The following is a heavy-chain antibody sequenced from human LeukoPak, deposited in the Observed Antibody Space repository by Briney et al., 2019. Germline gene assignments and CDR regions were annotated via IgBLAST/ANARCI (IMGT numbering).Heavy chain of an antibody. CDR3: ARPLGITGTTPFDY. Sequence: PGGSLRLSCAASGFNFNDSGMSWVRQAPGKGLEWVSGINWNGRSRGYADSLKGRFTISRDNAKNSLYLQMNSLRAEDTALYYCARPLGITGTTPFDYWGQGTLVTVSS. D-gene: IGHD1-7*01. V-gene: IGHV3-20*04. J-gene: IGHJ4*02. CDR2: INWNGRSR. CDR1: GFNFNDSG.